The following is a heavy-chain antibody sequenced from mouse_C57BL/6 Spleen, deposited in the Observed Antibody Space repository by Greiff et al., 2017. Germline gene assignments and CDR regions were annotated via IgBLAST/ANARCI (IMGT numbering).Heavy chain of an antibody. CDR1: GYAFSSSW. J-gene: IGHJ2*01. CDR2: IYPGDGDT. Sequence: VQLQQSGPELVKPGASVKISCKASGYAFSSSWMNWVKQRPGKGLEWIGRIYPGDGDTNYNGKFKGKATLTADKSSSTAYMQLSSLTSEDSAVYFCARRGGGGLLFDDWGQGTTLTVSS. CDR3: ARRGGGGLLFDD. D-gene: IGHD1-1*01. V-gene: IGHV1-82*01.